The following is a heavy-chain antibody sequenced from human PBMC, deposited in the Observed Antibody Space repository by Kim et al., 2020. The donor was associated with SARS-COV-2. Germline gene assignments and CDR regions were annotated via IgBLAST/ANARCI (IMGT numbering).Heavy chain of an antibody. CDR2: IRSTAYGGTT. CDR1: GCTFGEYA. CDR3: TRDPRYYDSGMDV. V-gene: IGHV3-49*04. Sequence: GGSLRLSCTASGCTFGEYAMSWVRQAPGKGLEWVGFIRSTAYGGTTEYAASVKGRFTITRDDSKSIAYLQMNSLKTEDTAVYYCTRDPRYYDSGMDVWGQGTTVTVSS. D-gene: IGHD3-3*01. J-gene: IGHJ6*02.